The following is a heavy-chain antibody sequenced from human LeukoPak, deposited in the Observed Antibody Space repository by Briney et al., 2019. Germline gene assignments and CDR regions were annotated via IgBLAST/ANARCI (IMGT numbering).Heavy chain of an antibody. CDR3: ARDGGYCSGGNCFDAFDI. J-gene: IGHJ3*02. D-gene: IGHD2-15*01. Sequence: PSETLSLTCTVSGGSINSGGYYWSWIRQHPGKGLEWIGYIYYSGSTYYNPSLKSRVTISIDTSKNQFSLKLSSVTAADTAVCYCARDGGYCSGGNCFDAFDIWGQGTMVTVSS. CDR1: GGSINSGGYY. V-gene: IGHV4-31*03. CDR2: IYYSGST.